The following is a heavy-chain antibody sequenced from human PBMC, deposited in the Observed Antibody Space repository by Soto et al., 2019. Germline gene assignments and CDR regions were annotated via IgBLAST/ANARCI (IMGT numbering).Heavy chain of an antibody. CDR3: ARHRVQGTVTTFYYYYGMDV. J-gene: IGHJ6*02. V-gene: IGHV5-10-1*01. CDR1: GYSFTSYW. CDR2: IDPSDSYT. D-gene: IGHD4-17*01. Sequence: GESLKISCKGSGYSFTSYWISWVRQMPGKGLEWMGRIDPSDSYTNYSPSFQGHVTISADKSISTAYLQWSSLKASDTAMYYCARHRVQGTVTTFYYYYGMDVWGQGTTVTVSS.